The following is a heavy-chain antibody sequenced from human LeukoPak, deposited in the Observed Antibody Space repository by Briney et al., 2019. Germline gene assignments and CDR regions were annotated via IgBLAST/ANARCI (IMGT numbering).Heavy chain of an antibody. CDR3: AKGRDFWMWRDGMDV. D-gene: IGHD3-3*01. Sequence: PGGSLRLSCAASGFTFSSYAMTWVRQAPGKGLEWVSVISGRGDNTYYADSVRGRFTISRDQSKSALYLQMNSLRAEDTAIYYCAKGRDFWMWRDGMDVWGQGTTVTVSS. J-gene: IGHJ6*02. V-gene: IGHV3-23*01. CDR1: GFTFSSYA. CDR2: ISGRGDNT.